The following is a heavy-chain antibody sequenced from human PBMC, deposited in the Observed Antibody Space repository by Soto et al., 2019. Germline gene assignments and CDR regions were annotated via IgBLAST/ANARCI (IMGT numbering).Heavy chain of an antibody. J-gene: IGHJ5*01. CDR1: GDSVSTNTAT. CDR2: TYYRSRWYF. CDR3: VRLIGNSWLDS. D-gene: IGHD3-22*01. V-gene: IGHV6-1*01. Sequence: SQTHSLTCDISGDSVSTNTATWDWIRQSPSRGLEWLGRTYYRSRWYFDYAVSVKSRITISPDIPNNQVSLQLTSVTPDDTAIYYCVRLIGNSWLDSWGQGTLVTVSS.